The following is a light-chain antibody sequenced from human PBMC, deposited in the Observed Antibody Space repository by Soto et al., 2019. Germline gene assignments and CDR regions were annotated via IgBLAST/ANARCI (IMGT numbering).Light chain of an antibody. CDR3: QQYGSSPYT. J-gene: IGKJ2*01. V-gene: IGKV3D-20*01. CDR1: QSVSRSY. Sequence: EIALTQCPATLSLSPGERDTLSCRASQSVSRSYLAWYQQKPGLAPRLLIYDASSRATGIPDRFSGSGSGTDFTLTISRLEPEDFAVYYCQQYGSSPYTFGQGTKLEIK. CDR2: DAS.